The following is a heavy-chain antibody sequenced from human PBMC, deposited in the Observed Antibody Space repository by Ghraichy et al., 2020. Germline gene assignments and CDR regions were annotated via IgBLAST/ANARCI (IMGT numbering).Heavy chain of an antibody. V-gene: IGHV3-23*01. D-gene: IGHD2-2*01. CDR1: GFTFSTYA. CDR3: ARGYCSGTTCYGKYYFDY. CDR2: ISGNGAKI. Sequence: GESLNISCAASGFTFSTYAMSWVHQAPGKGLEWVSVISGNGAKIYYADSMKGRFTISRDNSKNTLYVQMNSLRAADTAVYYCARGYCSGTTCYGKYYFDYWGQGALVTVSS. J-gene: IGHJ4*02.